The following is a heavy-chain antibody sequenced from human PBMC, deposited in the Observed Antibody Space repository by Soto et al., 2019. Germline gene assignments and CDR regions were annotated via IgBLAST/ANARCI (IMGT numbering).Heavy chain of an antibody. J-gene: IGHJ4*02. CDR2: SYPGDSDT. V-gene: IGHV5-51*01. D-gene: IGHD5-12*01. Sequence: VKLTCKASAYCLVSYWLSLVRQMPGKGLEWMGISYPGDSDTIYSPSFQGQVTISADKSISTVYLQWSSLKASETAMYYCARTDGYEIEYWGQGTLVNVSS. CDR1: AYCLVSYW. CDR3: ARTDGYEIEY.